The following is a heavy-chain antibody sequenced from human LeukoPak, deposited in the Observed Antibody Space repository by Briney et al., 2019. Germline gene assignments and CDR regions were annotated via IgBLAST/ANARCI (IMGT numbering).Heavy chain of an antibody. J-gene: IGHJ3*02. CDR1: GFTFRSYW. V-gene: IGHV3-7*01. Sequence: GGSLRLSCAASGFTFRSYWMTWVRQYPGKGLEWVANIKQDGSETYYADSVKGRFTISRDNAKRSLYLQMNSLRAEDTAVHYCARDGELGSPADAFDIWGQGTMVTVSS. D-gene: IGHD1-26*01. CDR3: ARDGELGSPADAFDI. CDR2: IKQDGSET.